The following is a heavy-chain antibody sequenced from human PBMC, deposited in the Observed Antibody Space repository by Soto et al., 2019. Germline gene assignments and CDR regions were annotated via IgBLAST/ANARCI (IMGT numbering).Heavy chain of an antibody. J-gene: IGHJ5*01. V-gene: IGHV3-33*01. D-gene: IGHD1-1*01. Sequence: PGGSLRLSCEASGFMFGTSGMHWVRQAPGKGLEWVSGIWLDGSERHYADSVKGRFTISRGNAKNTVFLQMNSLRVEDTAVYFCARDASGTTSFLVSWGQGTLVTVSS. CDR2: IWLDGSER. CDR3: ARDASGTTSFLVS. CDR1: GFMFGTSG.